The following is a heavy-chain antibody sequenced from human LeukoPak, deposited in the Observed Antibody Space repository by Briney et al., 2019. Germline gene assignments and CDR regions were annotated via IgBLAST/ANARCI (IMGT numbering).Heavy chain of an antibody. J-gene: IGHJ4*02. CDR2: ISSSSSYI. CDR3: ARDPRVGLWFGELSHFDY. D-gene: IGHD3-10*01. CDR1: GFTFSDYY. Sequence: PGGSLRLSCAASGFTFSDYYMSWIRQAPGKGLEWVSSISSSSSYIYYADSVKGRFTISRDNAKNSLYLQMNSLRAEDTAVYYCARDPRVGLWFGELSHFDYWGQGTLVTVSS. V-gene: IGHV3-11*06.